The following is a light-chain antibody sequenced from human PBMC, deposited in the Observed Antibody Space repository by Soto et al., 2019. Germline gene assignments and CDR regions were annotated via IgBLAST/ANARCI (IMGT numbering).Light chain of an antibody. CDR1: SSDVGGYNY. J-gene: IGLJ3*02. V-gene: IGLV2-14*01. Sequence: QSALTQPASVSGSPGQSITISCTGTSSDVGGYNYVSWYQQHPGKAPKLMIYXXXXXXXXXXXXXXXSKSGNTASLTISGLXXEXXXXXXCTSYTTSSTHWVFGGGTKVTVL. CDR3: TSYTTSSTHWV. CDR2: XXX.